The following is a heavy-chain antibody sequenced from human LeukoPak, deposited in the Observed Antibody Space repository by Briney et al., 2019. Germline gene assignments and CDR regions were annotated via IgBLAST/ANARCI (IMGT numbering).Heavy chain of an antibody. CDR3: SVMHRYYDGSGYWVQ. V-gene: IGHV3-23*01. Sequence: GGSLRLSCKASGFTFSSYAMSWVRQAPGKGLEGGSGISTNGGSTSYADSVKGRLTLSRDKLQNILYMEMNRLRAEDTAVYYCSVMHRYYDGSGYWVQWGQGTLVTVSS. CDR2: ISTNGGST. CDR1: GFTFSSYA. J-gene: IGHJ4*02. D-gene: IGHD3-22*01.